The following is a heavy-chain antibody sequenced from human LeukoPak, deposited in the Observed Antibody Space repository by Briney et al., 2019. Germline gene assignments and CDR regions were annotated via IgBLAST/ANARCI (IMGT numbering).Heavy chain of an antibody. CDR3: ARTTTVTTASYYYYYYYMDV. V-gene: IGHV2-5*02. J-gene: IGHJ6*03. Sequence: SGPTLVKPTQTLTLTCTFSGFSLSTSGVGVGWIRQPPGKALEWLALIYWDDDKRYSPSLKSRLTITKDTSKNQVVLTMTNMDPVDTATYYCARTTTVTTASYYYYYYYMDVWGKGTTVTVSS. CDR2: IYWDDDK. D-gene: IGHD4-17*01. CDR1: GFSLSTSGVG.